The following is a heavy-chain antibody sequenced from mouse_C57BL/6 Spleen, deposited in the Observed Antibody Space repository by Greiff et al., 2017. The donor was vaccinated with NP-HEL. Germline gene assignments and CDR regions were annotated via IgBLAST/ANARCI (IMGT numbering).Heavy chain of an antibody. V-gene: IGHV1-9*01. D-gene: IGHD1-1*01. CDR1: GYTFTGYW. Sequence: VQLQQSGAELMKPGASVKLSCKATGYTFTGYWIEWVKQRPGHGLEWMGEILTGSGSTNYNEKFKGKATFTADTSSNTAYMQLSSLTTEDSAIYDCARRGYYYGSSHDYWGQGTTLTVSS. CDR2: ILTGSGST. CDR3: ARRGYYYGSSHDY. J-gene: IGHJ2*01.